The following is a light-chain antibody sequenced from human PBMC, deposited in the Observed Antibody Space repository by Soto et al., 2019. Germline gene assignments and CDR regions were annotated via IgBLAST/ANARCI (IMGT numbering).Light chain of an antibody. CDR3: AAWDYSLSGHVV. Sequence: QSVLTQPPSASGTPGQRVTISCSGRSSNIGSNYVYWYQQLPGTAPKLLIYSNNQRPSGVPDRFSGSKSGTSASLAISGLRSEDEADYYCAAWDYSLSGHVVFGGGTKLTVL. CDR2: SNN. CDR1: SSNIGSNY. J-gene: IGLJ2*01. V-gene: IGLV1-47*02.